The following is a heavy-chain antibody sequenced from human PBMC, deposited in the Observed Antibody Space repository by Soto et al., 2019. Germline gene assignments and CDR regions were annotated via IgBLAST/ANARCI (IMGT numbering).Heavy chain of an antibody. CDR1: GGSISSSNR. D-gene: IGHD2-15*01. CDR3: ARDARPYCSGGSCYPPGNYYYYYGMDV. Sequence: TLSLTCAVSGGSISSSNRWSWVRQPPGKGLEWIGEIYHSGSTNYNPSLKSRVTISVDKSKNQFSLKLSSVTAADTAVYYCARDARPYCSGGSCYPPGNYYYYYGMDVWGQGTTVTVSS. V-gene: IGHV4-4*02. CDR2: IYHSGST. J-gene: IGHJ6*02.